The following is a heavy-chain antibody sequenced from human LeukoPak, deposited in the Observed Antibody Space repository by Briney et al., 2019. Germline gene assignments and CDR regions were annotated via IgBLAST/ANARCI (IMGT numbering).Heavy chain of an antibody. J-gene: IGHJ4*02. CDR3: ARCPAGYN. D-gene: IGHD1-1*01. Sequence: GGSLRLSCAASGFTVSSNHMSWVRQAPGKGLEWVSVIYSGGSTDYADSVKGRFTISRDILKNTLYLQMNSLRAEDTAVYYCARCPAGYNWGQGTLVTVSS. CDR1: GFTVSSNH. CDR2: IYSGGST. V-gene: IGHV3-53*01.